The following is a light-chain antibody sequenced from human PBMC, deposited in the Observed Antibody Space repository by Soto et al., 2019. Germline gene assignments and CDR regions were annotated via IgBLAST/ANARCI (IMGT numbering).Light chain of an antibody. V-gene: IGKV3-11*01. CDR2: EAS. CDR1: QTVSSS. CDR3: PQHVYRPLT. J-gene: IGKJ4*01. Sequence: TLSLSPGERATLSCRASQTVSSSLAWYQQKPGQAPRLLIYEASNRATGIPARFSGSGSGADFTLTISSLEPEDFALYYCPQHVYRPLTFGGGTKVDIK.